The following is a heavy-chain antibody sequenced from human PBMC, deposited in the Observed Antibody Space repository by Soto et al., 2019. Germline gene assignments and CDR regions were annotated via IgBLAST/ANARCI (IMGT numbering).Heavy chain of an antibody. D-gene: IGHD6-6*01. CDR1: GFTFRSYG. V-gene: IGHV3-33*01. CDR2: IWYDGSNK. J-gene: IGHJ4*02. CDR3: ARDRRYSSTSGQGDTFDY. Sequence: QVQLVESGGGVVQPGRSLRLSCAASGFTFRSYGMYWVRQAPGKGLEWVAVIWYDGSNKYYADSVKGRFTISRDNSKNTLYLQMNSLRVEDTAVYCCARDRRYSSTSGQGDTFDYWGQGTLVTVSS.